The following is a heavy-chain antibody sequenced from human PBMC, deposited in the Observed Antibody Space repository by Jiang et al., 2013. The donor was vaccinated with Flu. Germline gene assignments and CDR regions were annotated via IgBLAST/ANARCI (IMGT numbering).Heavy chain of an antibody. CDR1: GGSFSGYY. Sequence: LLKPSETLPLTCAVYGGSFSGYYWSWIRQPPGKGLEWIGEINHSGSTNYNPSLKSRVTISVDTSKNQFSLKLSSVTAADTAVYYCARESSGWYRGADYWGQGNPGHRLL. V-gene: IGHV4-34*01. J-gene: IGHJ4*02. CDR2: INHSGST. CDR3: ARESSGWYRGADY. D-gene: IGHD6-19*01.